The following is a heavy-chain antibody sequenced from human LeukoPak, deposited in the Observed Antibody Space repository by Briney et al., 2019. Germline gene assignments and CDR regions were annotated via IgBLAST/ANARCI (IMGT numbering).Heavy chain of an antibody. D-gene: IGHD6-13*01. Sequence: SETLSLTCTVSGGSISSYYWSWIRQPAGKGLEWIGRIYTSGSTNYNPSLKSRVTMSVDTSKNQFSLKLSSVTAADTAVYFCARGGRYMSASWYRSVYYYMDVWGKGTTVTVSS. V-gene: IGHV4-4*07. J-gene: IGHJ6*03. CDR2: IYTSGST. CDR3: ARGGRYMSASWYRSVYYYMDV. CDR1: GGSISSYY.